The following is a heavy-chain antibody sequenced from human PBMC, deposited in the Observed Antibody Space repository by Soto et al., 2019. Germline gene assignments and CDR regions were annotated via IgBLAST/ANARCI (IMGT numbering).Heavy chain of an antibody. CDR3: ARDGGYCSGGSGYWGEPFDY. CDR2: IIPIFGTA. J-gene: IGHJ4*02. CDR1: GGTFSSYA. D-gene: IGHD2-15*01. V-gene: IGHV1-69*12. Sequence: QVQLVQSGAEVKKPGSSVKVSCKASGGTFSSYAISWVRQAPGQGLEWMGGIIPIFGTANYAQKFQGRVTSTADEATRTAYMELSSLRSEDTAVYYCARDGGYCSGGSGYWGEPFDYLGQGTLVTVSS.